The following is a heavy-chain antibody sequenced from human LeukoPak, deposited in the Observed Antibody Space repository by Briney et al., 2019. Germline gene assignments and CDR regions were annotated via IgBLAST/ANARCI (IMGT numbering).Heavy chain of an antibody. J-gene: IGHJ3*02. CDR1: GFTFSDYT. D-gene: IGHD1-26*01. CDR3: ARGGSYLSAFDI. V-gene: IGHV3-30*14. Sequence: GGSLRLSCAASGFTFSDYTMNWVRQAPGKGLEWVALMSNDGSHKSYADSVKGRFTISRDNSENTLYLQMNSLRAEDTAVYYCARGGSYLSAFDIWGQGTMVTVSS. CDR2: MSNDGSHK.